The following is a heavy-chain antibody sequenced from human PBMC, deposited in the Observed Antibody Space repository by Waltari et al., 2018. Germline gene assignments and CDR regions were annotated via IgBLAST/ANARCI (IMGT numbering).Heavy chain of an antibody. CDR3: AKTQYDFWSAYFDY. Sequence: QVYLVQSGAEVKKPGASVKVSCKASGYTFTKYSMHWVRQPPGQGLEWMGWIHGGNGNTKYSKKFQDRLTISKDTSATTVYMELSSLTSEDTAVYYCAKTQYDFWSAYFDYWGQGTLVTVSS. D-gene: IGHD3-3*01. CDR1: GYTFTKYS. CDR2: IHGGNGNT. V-gene: IGHV1-3*01. J-gene: IGHJ4*02.